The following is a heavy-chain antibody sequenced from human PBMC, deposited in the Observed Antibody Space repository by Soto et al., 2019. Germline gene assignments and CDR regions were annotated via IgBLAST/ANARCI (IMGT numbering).Heavy chain of an antibody. J-gene: IGHJ4*02. D-gene: IGHD3-10*01. Sequence: SETLSLTCAVSGGSISSGGYSWSWIRQPPGKGLEWIGYIYHSWSTYYNPSLKSRVTISVDRSKNQFSLKLSSVTAADTAVYYCARENNVLPGGYFDYWGQGTLVTVSS. CDR1: GGSISSGGYS. V-gene: IGHV4-30-2*01. CDR2: IYHSWST. CDR3: ARENNVLPGGYFDY.